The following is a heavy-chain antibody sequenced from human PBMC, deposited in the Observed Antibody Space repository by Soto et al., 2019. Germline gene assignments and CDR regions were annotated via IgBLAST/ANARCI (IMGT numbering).Heavy chain of an antibody. CDR3: VREGQAAATGFFDY. V-gene: IGHV3-33*01. J-gene: IGHJ4*02. D-gene: IGHD6-25*01. CDR2: IWYDGSNK. CDR1: GFTFSSYG. Sequence: QVQLVESGGGVVQPGRSLRLSCAASGFTFSSYGMHWVRQAPGKGLEWVALIWYDGSNKYYADSVKGRFTISRDNSKNTVYLQMNSLRAEDTAIYYCVREGQAAATGFFDYWGQGTLVTVSS.